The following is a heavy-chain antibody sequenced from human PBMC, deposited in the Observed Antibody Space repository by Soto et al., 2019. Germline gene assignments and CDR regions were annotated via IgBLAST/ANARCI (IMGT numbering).Heavy chain of an antibody. D-gene: IGHD2-15*01. V-gene: IGHV3-9*01. Sequence: EVQLLESGGGLVQPGGSLRLSCAASGFTFDDYAMHWVRQAPGKGLEWVSGISWNSGSIGYADSVKGRFTISRDNAKNSLYLQMNSLRAEDTALYYCAKDIGGAGYCSGGSCYDYYYYGMDVWGQGTTVTVSS. CDR1: GFTFDDYA. CDR2: ISWNSGSI. J-gene: IGHJ6*02. CDR3: AKDIGGAGYCSGGSCYDYYYYGMDV.